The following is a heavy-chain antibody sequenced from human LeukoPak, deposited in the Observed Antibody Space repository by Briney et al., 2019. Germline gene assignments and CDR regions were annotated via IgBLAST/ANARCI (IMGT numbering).Heavy chain of an antibody. CDR2: INPNSGGT. CDR1: GYTFTGYY. Sequence: ASVTVSCMASGYTFTGYYMHWVRQDPAPRREWMGWINPNSGGTNYVQKFHGRVTMNRDTSISTAYMELSRLRSDDTAVYYCARGVVRGVIMMYYFDYWGQGTLVTVSS. V-gene: IGHV1-2*02. D-gene: IGHD3-10*01. J-gene: IGHJ4*02. CDR3: ARGVVRGVIMMYYFDY.